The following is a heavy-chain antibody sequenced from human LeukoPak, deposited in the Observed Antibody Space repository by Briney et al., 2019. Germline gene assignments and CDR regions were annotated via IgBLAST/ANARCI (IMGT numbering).Heavy chain of an antibody. Sequence: SETLSLTCTVSGGSISSGDCYWSWIRQPPGTGLEWIGYIYYSGSTYYNPSLKSRVTISVDTSKNQFSLKLSSVTAADTAVYYCARNPGLWWGDFDYWGQGTLVTVSS. CDR2: IYYSGST. J-gene: IGHJ4*02. CDR1: GGSISSGDCY. CDR3: ARNPGLWWGDFDY. V-gene: IGHV4-30-4*01. D-gene: IGHD2-21*01.